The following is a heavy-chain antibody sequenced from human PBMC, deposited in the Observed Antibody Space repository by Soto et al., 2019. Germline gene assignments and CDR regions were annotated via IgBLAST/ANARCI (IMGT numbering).Heavy chain of an antibody. CDR1: GYTFTSYD. CDR2: MDPNSGNA. CDR3: ARAFDTMVRGVLLH. Sequence: ASVKGSWKASGYTFTSYDIDWVRQAIGQGLEWMGWMDPNSGNAGYAQKFQGRVTMTRNTSISTAYLELSSLRSEDTAVYYCARAFDTMVRGVLLHWGQGTLVTVSS. V-gene: IGHV1-8*01. D-gene: IGHD3-10*01. J-gene: IGHJ4*02.